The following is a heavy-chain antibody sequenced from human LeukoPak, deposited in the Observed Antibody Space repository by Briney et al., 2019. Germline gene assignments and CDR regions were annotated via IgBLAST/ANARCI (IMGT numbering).Heavy chain of an antibody. CDR1: GGSFSGYY. D-gene: IGHD6-6*01. CDR3: ASLGGSSRALYYMDV. V-gene: IGHV4-34*01. J-gene: IGHJ6*03. CDR2: INHSGST. Sequence: SETLSLTCAVYGGSFSGYYWSWIRQPPGKGLEWIGEINHSGSTNYNPSLKSRVTISVDTSKNQFSLKLSSVTAADTAVYYCASLGGSSRALYYMDVWGKGTTVTVSS.